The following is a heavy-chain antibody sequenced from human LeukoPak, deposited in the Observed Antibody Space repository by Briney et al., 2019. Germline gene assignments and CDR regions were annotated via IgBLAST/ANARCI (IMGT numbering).Heavy chain of an antibody. V-gene: IGHV3-11*01. CDR3: ARYVLLMDY. J-gene: IGHJ4*02. CDR2: ISRDGNII. Sequence: GGSLRLSCAASGFSFSDHHMSWVRQVPGKGLEWLAYISRDGNIIVYADSAKGRFTISRDNAKQSVYLEMKSLRPEDTAVYYCARYVLLMDYWGQGTLVTVSS. CDR1: GFSFSDHH. D-gene: IGHD3-16*01.